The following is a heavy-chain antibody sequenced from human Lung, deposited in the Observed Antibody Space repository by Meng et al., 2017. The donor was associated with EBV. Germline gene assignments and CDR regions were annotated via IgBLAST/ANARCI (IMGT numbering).Heavy chain of an antibody. J-gene: IGHJ4*02. CDR3: ARVEVGITSGDY. CDR2: ISAYNGNT. V-gene: IGHV1-18*01. D-gene: IGHD1-26*01. CDR1: GYTFTNYG. Sequence: QVLLVQAGGEVTQPGASVKVSCKSSGYTFTNYGITWVRQAPGQGLEWMGWISAYNGNTNYAQTLQGRVTMTTDTSTSTAYMELGSLRSDDTAVYYCARVEVGITSGDYWGQGTLVTVSS.